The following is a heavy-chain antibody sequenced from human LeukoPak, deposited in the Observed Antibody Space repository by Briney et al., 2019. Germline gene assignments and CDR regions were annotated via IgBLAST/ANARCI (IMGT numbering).Heavy chain of an antibody. Sequence: GGSLRLSCAASGFTFSSYWMHWVRQTPGKGLVWVSRINSDGSSTSYADSVKGRFTISRDNAKNTLYLQMNSLSADDTAVYYCASFYDYAWGSGFDYWGQGTQVTVSS. CDR1: GFTFSSYW. J-gene: IGHJ4*02. V-gene: IGHV3-74*01. CDR3: ASFYDYAWGSGFDY. D-gene: IGHD3-16*01. CDR2: INSDGSST.